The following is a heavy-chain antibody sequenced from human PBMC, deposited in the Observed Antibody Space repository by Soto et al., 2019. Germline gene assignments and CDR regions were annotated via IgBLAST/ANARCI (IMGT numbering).Heavy chain of an antibody. CDR3: AKGADYGDYYFDY. V-gene: IGHV3-23*01. CDR1: GFTFSSYA. J-gene: IGHJ4*02. D-gene: IGHD4-17*01. Sequence: EVQLLESGGGLVQPGGSLRLSCAASGFTFSSYAMSWVRQAPGKGLEWVSAISGSGGSTYYADSVKGRFTISRDNSKNTRYRQISSLRAEDTAVYYCAKGADYGDYYFDYWGQGALVTVSS. CDR2: ISGSGGST.